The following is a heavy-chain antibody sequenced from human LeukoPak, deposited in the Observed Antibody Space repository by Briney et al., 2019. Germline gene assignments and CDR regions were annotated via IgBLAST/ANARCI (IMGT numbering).Heavy chain of an antibody. CDR3: ASSGSYRFDY. CDR2: ITASGTAM. V-gene: IGHV3-48*02. D-gene: IGHD1-26*01. CDR1: GFTFSSYS. Sequence: GGSLRLSCAASGFTFSSYSMNWVRQAPGKGLEWVSHITASGTAMFYADSVKGRFTISRDNAKSSLYLQMNSLRDEDTAVYYCASSGSYRFDYWGQGTLVTVSS. J-gene: IGHJ4*02.